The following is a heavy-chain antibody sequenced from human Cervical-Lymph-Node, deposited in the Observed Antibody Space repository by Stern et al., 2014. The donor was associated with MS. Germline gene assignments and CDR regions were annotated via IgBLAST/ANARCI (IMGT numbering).Heavy chain of an antibody. CDR2: IRSKDYGETT. CDR3: SRSTTPDDF. Sequence: EVQLVESGGGLVQPGRSLRLSCTASGFTFGDYAMSWCRQAPGKGLERIGLIRSKDYGETTEYAASVKGRCTISRDDSKSVAYLQMNSLRTEDTAVYYCSRSTTPDDFWGQGTLVTVSS. V-gene: IGHV3-49*03. D-gene: IGHD2-15*01. CDR1: GFTFGDYA. J-gene: IGHJ4*02.